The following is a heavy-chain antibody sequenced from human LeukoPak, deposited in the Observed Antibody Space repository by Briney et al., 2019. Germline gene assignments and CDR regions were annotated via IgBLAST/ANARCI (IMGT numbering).Heavy chain of an antibody. Sequence: SETLSLTCTVSGGSITSYYWSWIRQPPGKGLEWIGNFYNTGNIYYNPSLKSRVSISVDTSKNQFSLTLSSVTAADTAVYYCAGTTGHYVLYYWGQGTLVTVSS. CDR2: FYNTGNI. D-gene: IGHD3-16*01. V-gene: IGHV4-59*04. J-gene: IGHJ4*02. CDR3: AGTTGHYVLYY. CDR1: GGSITSYY.